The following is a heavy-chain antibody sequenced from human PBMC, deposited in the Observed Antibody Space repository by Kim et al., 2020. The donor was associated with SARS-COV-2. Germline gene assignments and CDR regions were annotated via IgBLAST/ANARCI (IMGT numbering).Heavy chain of an antibody. CDR1: GCTFSSYA. CDR3: ASSSRAPNYDWSGLTAFD. CDR2: IIAIFGTA. V-gene: IGHV1-69*13. D-gene: IGHD3-22*01. Sequence: SVKVSCKASGCTFSSYAISWVRQAPGQGLEWMGGIIAIFGTANYAQKFQGRVTITADASTSTAYMELSSLRSEDTAVYYCASSSRAPNYDWSGLTAFD. J-gene: IGHJ3*02.